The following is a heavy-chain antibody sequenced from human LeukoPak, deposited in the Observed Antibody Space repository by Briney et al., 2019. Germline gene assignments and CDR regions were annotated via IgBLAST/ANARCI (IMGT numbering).Heavy chain of an antibody. CDR3: ARQDYYGSGSYMWDNWFDP. J-gene: IGHJ5*02. CDR2: XYPGDSDT. CDR1: GYSFTSYW. V-gene: IGHV5-51*01. Sequence: GASLQISCKGSGYSFTSYWIGWVRQMPGKGLXXXXXXYPGDSDTRYSPSFQGQVTISADKSISTAYLQWSSLKASDTAMYYCARQDYYGSGSYMWDNWFDPWGQGTLVTVSS. D-gene: IGHD3-10*01.